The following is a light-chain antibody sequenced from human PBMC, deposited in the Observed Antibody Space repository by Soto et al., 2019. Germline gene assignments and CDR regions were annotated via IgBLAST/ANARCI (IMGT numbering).Light chain of an antibody. CDR1: QSVSNDF. V-gene: IGKV3D-20*02. Sequence: EIVLTQSPGILSLSPGERATLSCRASQSVSNDFLAWYQQKPGQAPRLLIYGASTRATDVPDRFSGSGSGADFTLSISRLEPEDFAVYYCQHRSSWPITFGQGTRLEIK. CDR2: GAS. CDR3: QHRSSWPIT. J-gene: IGKJ5*01.